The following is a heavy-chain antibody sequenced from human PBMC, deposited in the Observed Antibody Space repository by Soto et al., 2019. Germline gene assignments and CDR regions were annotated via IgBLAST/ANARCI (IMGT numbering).Heavy chain of an antibody. CDR1: GFTFSDYY. CDR3: ARDSCSGGSCYSLYYYYGMDV. V-gene: IGHV3-11*01. Sequence: QVQLVESGGGLVKPGGSLRLSCAASGFTFSDYYMSWIRQAPGKGLEWVSYISSSGSTIYYADSVKGRFTISRDNAKNSLYLQMNSLRAEDTAVYYCARDSCSGGSCYSLYYYYGMDVWGQGTTVTVSS. CDR2: ISSSGSTI. J-gene: IGHJ6*02. D-gene: IGHD2-15*01.